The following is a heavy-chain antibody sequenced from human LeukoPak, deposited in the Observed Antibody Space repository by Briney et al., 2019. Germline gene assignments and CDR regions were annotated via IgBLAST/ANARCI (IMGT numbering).Heavy chain of an antibody. CDR1: GGSISSGSYY. CDR2: IYTSGST. CDR3: ARVKGSNWGVLVRWFDP. J-gene: IGHJ5*02. V-gene: IGHV4-61*02. Sequence: SETLSLTCTVSGGSISSGSYYWSWIRQPAGKGLEWIGRIYTSGSTNYNPSLKSRVTMSVDTSKNQFSLKLSSVTAADTAVYYCARVKGSNWGVLVRWFDPWGQGTLVTVSS. D-gene: IGHD7-27*01.